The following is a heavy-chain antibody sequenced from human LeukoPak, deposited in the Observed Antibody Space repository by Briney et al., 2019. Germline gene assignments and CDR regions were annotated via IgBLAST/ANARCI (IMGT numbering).Heavy chain of an antibody. Sequence: PGGSLRLSCAASGFTVSRNYMNWVRQAPGKGLEWVSVIYSGGTPYYAGSVKGRFTISRDNSKNTLYLQMNSLRAEDTAVYYCAKDTFRRPYSGSQSHWGQGTLVTVSS. CDR2: IYSGGTP. V-gene: IGHV3-53*01. D-gene: IGHD1-26*01. J-gene: IGHJ4*02. CDR1: GFTVSRNY. CDR3: AKDTFRRPYSGSQSH.